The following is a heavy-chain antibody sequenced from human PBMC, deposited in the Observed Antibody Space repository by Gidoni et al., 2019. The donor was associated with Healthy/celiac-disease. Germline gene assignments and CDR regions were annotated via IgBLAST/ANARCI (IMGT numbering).Heavy chain of an antibody. Sequence: EVQLVESGGGLVQPGGSLRLSCAASGFTFSSDSMNWVRQAPGKGLEWVSYISSSSSTIYYADSVKGRFTISRDNAKNSLYLQMNSLRDEDTAVYYCARDHDSSGYLPRVIGYWGQGTLVTVSS. V-gene: IGHV3-48*02. CDR1: GFTFSSDS. J-gene: IGHJ4*02. CDR2: ISSSSSTI. D-gene: IGHD3-22*01. CDR3: ARDHDSSGYLPRVIGY.